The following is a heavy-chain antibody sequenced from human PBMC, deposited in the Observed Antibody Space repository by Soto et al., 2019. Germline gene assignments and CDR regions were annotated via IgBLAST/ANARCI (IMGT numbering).Heavy chain of an antibody. J-gene: IGHJ6*03. CDR2: IYYSGST. D-gene: IGHD2-2*01. CDR1: GGSFSSYY. V-gene: IGHV4-59*08. Sequence: QVQLQESGPGLVRPSETLSLTCTVSGGSFSSYYWTWIRQSPGKGLEWIGYIYYSGSTDYNPSLRGRLAISIDTCKNQFSLRLNSMTAADTAVYYCAGRDCSGTNCYYLDYYYMDVWGKGTTVTVSS. CDR3: AGRDCSGTNCYYLDYYYMDV.